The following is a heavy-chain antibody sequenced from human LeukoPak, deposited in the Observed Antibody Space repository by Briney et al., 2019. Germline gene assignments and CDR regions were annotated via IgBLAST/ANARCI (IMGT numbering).Heavy chain of an antibody. D-gene: IGHD3-22*01. CDR2: IIPIFGTA. Sequence: SVKVSCKASGGTFSSYAISWVRQAPGQGLGWMGGIIPIFGTANYAQKFQGRVTITADKSTSTAYMELSSLRSEDTAVYYCAREGDYYDSSGYYSPTYYFDYWGQGTLVTVSS. J-gene: IGHJ4*02. CDR3: AREGDYYDSSGYYSPTYYFDY. CDR1: GGTFSSYA. V-gene: IGHV1-69*06.